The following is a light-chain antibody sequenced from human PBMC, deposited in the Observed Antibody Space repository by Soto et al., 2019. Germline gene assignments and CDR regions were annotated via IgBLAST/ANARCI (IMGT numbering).Light chain of an antibody. J-gene: IGKJ1*01. CDR3: QQSHDSPWA. CDR1: QSIRSF. V-gene: IGKV1-39*01. CDR2: GTS. Sequence: DIQMTPSPASLSASVGDRVTITCRASQSIRSFLNWYQQKPGKAPKLLIYGTSSLQDGVTSRFSGSGSGTEFTFTISSLQPEDFASYYGQQSHDSPWAFGPGTKVEVK.